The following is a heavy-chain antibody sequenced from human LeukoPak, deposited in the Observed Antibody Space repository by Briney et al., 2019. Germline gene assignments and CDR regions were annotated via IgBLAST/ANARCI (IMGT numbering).Heavy chain of an antibody. V-gene: IGHV4-38-2*02. J-gene: IGHJ3*01. Sequence: PSETLSLTCTVSDSSIRSAYYWGWIRQPPGKGLEWIGSIFHGGNTFYNPSLKSRVTISVDTPRNQFSLRLTSVTAADTAVYYCVRDVVPSYSQSGAAGEGTFDLWGQWTMVTVSS. D-gene: IGHD2-15*01. CDR3: VRDVVPSYSQSGAAGEGTFDL. CDR1: DSSIRSAYY. CDR2: IFHGGNT.